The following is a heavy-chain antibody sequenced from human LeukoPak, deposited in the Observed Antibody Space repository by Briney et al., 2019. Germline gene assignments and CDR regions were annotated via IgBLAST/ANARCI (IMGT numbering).Heavy chain of an antibody. CDR1: GFTFSSYS. D-gene: IGHD6-19*01. CDR3: ARAVGSGWALDY. V-gene: IGHV3-21*01. Sequence: GGSLRLSCAASGFTFSSYSMNWVRQAPGKGLEWVSSISSSSSYIYYADSVKGRFTISRDSAKNSLYLQMNSLRAEDTAVYYCARAVGSGWALDYWGQGTLVTVSS. J-gene: IGHJ4*02. CDR2: ISSSSSYI.